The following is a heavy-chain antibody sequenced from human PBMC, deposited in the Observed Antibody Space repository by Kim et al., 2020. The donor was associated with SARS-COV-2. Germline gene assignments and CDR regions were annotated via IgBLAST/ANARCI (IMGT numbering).Heavy chain of an antibody. J-gene: IGHJ4*02. Sequence: ASVKVSCKASGYTFTTYAMYWVRQAPGQGLECMGWINAAKGNTKYSPQFQGRVTFTRDTSANTVYMELSSLRSEDTAVYYCARAINVAVAPIPAYWGQGTLLTVSS. D-gene: IGHD6-19*01. V-gene: IGHV1-3*01. CDR1: GYTFTTYA. CDR3: ARAINVAVAPIPAY. CDR2: INAAKGNT.